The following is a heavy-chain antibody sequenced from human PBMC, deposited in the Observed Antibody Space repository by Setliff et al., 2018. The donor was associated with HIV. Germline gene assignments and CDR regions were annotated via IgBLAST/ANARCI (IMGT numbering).Heavy chain of an antibody. CDR3: ASYRKAERWLQLGGNFDY. Sequence: SETLSLTCAVSGGSISSSNHYWGWVRQPPGKGLEWIGSIYYSGSTYYNPSLKSRVTISVDTSKNQFSLKLSSVTAADTAVYYCASYRKAERWLQLGGNFDYWGQGTLVTVSS. CDR1: GGSISSSNHY. V-gene: IGHV4-39*01. CDR2: IYYSGST. J-gene: IGHJ4*02. D-gene: IGHD5-12*01.